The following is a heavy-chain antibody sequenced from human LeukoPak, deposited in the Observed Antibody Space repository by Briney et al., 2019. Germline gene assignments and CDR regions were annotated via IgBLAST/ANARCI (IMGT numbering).Heavy chain of an antibody. CDR1: GGSISSHH. V-gene: IGHV4-4*07. CDR3: AREGNRLSFEY. J-gene: IGHJ4*02. CDR2: IYSSGST. Sequence: PSETLSLTCTVSGGSISSHHWSWIRQPAGKGLEWIGRIYSSGSTNYKPSLKSRVTISVDKSKNQFSLKLSSVTAADTAVYYCAREGNRLSFEYWGQGTLVTVAS.